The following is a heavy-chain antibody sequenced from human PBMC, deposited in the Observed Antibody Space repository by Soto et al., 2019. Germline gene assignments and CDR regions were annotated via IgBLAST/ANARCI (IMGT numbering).Heavy chain of an antibody. V-gene: IGHV3-21*01. CDR2: ISSSSSYI. J-gene: IGHJ6*02. CDR1: GFTFSSYS. Sequence: GGSLRLSCAASGFTFSSYSMNWVRQAPGKGLEWVSSISSSSSYIYYADSVKGRFTISRDNAKNSLYLQMNSLRAEDTAVYYCARDVEEVATTERPYYYYGMDVWGQGTTVTVSS. D-gene: IGHD5-12*01. CDR3: ARDVEEVATTERPYYYYGMDV.